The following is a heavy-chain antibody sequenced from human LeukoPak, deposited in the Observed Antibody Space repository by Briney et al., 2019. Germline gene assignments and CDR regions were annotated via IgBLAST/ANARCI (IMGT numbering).Heavy chain of an antibody. CDR1: GGSISSGGYS. Sequence: NPSQTLSLTCAVSGGSISSGGYSWSWIRQPPGKGLEWIGYIYHSGSTYYNPSLKSRVTISVDRSKNQFSLKLSSVTAADTAVYYCARMTTVTTGFDYWGQGTLVTVSS. V-gene: IGHV4-30-2*01. D-gene: IGHD4-17*01. J-gene: IGHJ4*02. CDR3: ARMTTVTTGFDY. CDR2: IYHSGST.